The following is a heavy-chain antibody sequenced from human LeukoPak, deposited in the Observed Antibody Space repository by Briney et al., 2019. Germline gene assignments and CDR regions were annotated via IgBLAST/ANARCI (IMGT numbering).Heavy chain of an antibody. V-gene: IGHV3-33*06. Sequence: PETSLRLACVASGFSFNTYGMPWSPQAPGKGLDWVAFIWYDGTNANYADSVKGRFTISRDNSKNMLYLQMNSLRAEDTAVYYCAKEIRFWSGIWNFDYWGQGTLVTVSS. CDR3: AKEIRFWSGIWNFDY. CDR1: GFSFNTYG. J-gene: IGHJ4*02. D-gene: IGHD3-3*01. CDR2: IWYDGTNA.